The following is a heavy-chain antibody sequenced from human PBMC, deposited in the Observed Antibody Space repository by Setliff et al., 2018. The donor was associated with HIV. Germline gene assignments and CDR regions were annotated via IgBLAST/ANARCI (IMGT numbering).Heavy chain of an antibody. V-gene: IGHV4-38-2*02. CDR3: ATILVYGVYKWFNP. Sequence: SETLSLTCTVSGYSISSGYYWGWIRQPPGKGLEWIGSIYHSGSTYYNPSLKSRVTILVDTSKNQFSLKLSSVTAADTAVYYCATILVYGVYKWFNPWGQGTLVTVSS. D-gene: IGHD3-3*01. CDR1: GYSISSGYY. CDR2: IYHSGST. J-gene: IGHJ5*02.